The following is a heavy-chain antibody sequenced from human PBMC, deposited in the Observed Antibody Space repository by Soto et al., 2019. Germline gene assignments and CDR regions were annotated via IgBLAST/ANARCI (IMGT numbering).Heavy chain of an antibody. V-gene: IGHV1-69*13. J-gene: IGHJ4*02. Sequence: SVKVSCKASGGTFSSYAISWVRQAPGQGLEWMGGIIPIFGTANYAQKFQGRVTITADESTSTAYMELSSLRSEDTAVYYCARDAPPDLRPFDYWGQGILVTGSS. D-gene: IGHD4-17*01. CDR3: ARDAPPDLRPFDY. CDR2: IIPIFGTA. CDR1: GGTFSSYA.